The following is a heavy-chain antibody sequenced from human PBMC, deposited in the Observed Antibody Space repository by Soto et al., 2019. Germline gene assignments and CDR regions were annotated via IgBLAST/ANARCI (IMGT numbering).Heavy chain of an antibody. CDR3: ARARRFLEWPQVSYGMDV. CDR1: GFTFSSYD. D-gene: IGHD3-3*01. V-gene: IGHV3-13*05. CDR2: IGTAGDP. Sequence: GGSLRLSCAASGFTFSSYDMHWVRQATGKGLEWVSAIGTAGDPYYPGSVKGRFTISRENAKNSLYLQMNSLRAGDTAVYYCARARRFLEWPQVSYGMDVWGQGTTVTVSS. J-gene: IGHJ6*02.